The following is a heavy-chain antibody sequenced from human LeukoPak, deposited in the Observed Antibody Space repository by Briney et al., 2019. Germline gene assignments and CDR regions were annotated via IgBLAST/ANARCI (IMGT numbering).Heavy chain of an antibody. D-gene: IGHD1-26*01. CDR2: ISAYNGHT. V-gene: IGHV1-18*01. CDR3: ARGGRWELPRPYAFDI. CDR1: GYTFTSYG. Sequence: ASVKVSCKASGYTFTSYGISWVRQAPGQGLEWMGWISAYNGHTNYAQKLQGRVTMTTDTSTSTAYMELRSLRSDDTADYYCARGGRWELPRPYAFDIWGQGTMVTVSP. J-gene: IGHJ3*02.